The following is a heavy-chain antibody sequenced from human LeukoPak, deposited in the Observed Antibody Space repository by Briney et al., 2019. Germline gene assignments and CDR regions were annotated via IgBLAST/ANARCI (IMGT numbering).Heavy chain of an antibody. D-gene: IGHD2-2*01. J-gene: IGHJ3*02. CDR1: GYSFTNYW. CDR3: ARHLGWCNNTSGCDDESDTFDI. V-gene: IGHV5-51*01. Sequence: GESLKISCKDSGYSFTNYWIGWVRQMPGKGLEWMGIIYPGDSDTRYSPSFQGQVTISVDKSISTAFLQWSSLKASDTAVYYCARHLGWCNNTSGCDDESDTFDIWGQGTMVTVSS. CDR2: IYPGDSDT.